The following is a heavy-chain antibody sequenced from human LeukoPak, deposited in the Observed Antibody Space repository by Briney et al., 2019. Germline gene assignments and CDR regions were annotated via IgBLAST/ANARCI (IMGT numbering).Heavy chain of an antibody. V-gene: IGHV3-64D*09. CDR1: GFTFSSYV. CDR2: VSSIGGST. J-gene: IGHJ3*02. D-gene: IGHD4-23*01. Sequence: GGSLRLSCSASGFTFSSYVMFWVRQAPGKGLEYVSAVSSIGGSTYYADSVKGRFTISRDNSKNTLYLQMISLRPEDTAVYYCGKEGKGAFDIWGQGTMVTVSS. CDR3: GKEGKGAFDI.